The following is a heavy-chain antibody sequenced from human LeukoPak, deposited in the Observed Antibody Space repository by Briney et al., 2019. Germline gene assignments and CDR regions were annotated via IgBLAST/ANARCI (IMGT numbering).Heavy chain of an antibody. CDR1: GGTFSSYA. J-gene: IGHJ4*02. CDR3: ARDLSGMATPGY. Sequence: SVKVSCKASGGTFSSYAISWVRQAPGQGLEWMGRIIPIFGIANYAQKFQGRITITADKSTSTAYMELSSLRSEDTAVYYCARDLSGMATPGYWGQGTLVTVSS. D-gene: IGHD5-24*01. V-gene: IGHV1-69*04. CDR2: IIPIFGIA.